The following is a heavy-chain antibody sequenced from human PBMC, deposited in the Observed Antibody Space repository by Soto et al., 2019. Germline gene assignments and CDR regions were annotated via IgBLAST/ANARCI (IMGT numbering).Heavy chain of an antibody. CDR2: IYYSGST. Sequence: SETLSLTCAVYGGSFSGYYWTWIRQPPGKGLEWIGYIYYSGSTNYNPSLKSRVTISVDTSKNQFSLKLSSVTAADTAVYYCARSIAAQAGPHDYWGQGTLVTVSS. CDR3: ARSIAAQAGPHDY. V-gene: IGHV4-59*01. CDR1: GGSFSGYY. D-gene: IGHD6-25*01. J-gene: IGHJ4*02.